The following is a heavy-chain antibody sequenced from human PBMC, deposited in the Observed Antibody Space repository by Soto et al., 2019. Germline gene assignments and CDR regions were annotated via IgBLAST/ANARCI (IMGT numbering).Heavy chain of an antibody. Sequence: EVQLVESGGGLVQPGGSLRLSCAASGFTFSSYEMNWVRQAPGKGLEWVSYISSSGSTIYYADSVKGRFTISRDNAKNSLYLQMNSLRAEVTAVYYCARVLVEDTGPFDYWRQGTLFTVSS. CDR2: ISSSGSTI. J-gene: IGHJ4*02. V-gene: IGHV3-48*03. CDR3: ARVLVEDTGPFDY. D-gene: IGHD2-15*01. CDR1: GFTFSSYE.